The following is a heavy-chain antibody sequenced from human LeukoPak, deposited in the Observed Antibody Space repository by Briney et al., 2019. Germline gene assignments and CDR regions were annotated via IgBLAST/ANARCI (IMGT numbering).Heavy chain of an antibody. Sequence: SQTLSLTCTVSGGSISSGSYYWSWLRQPAGKGLEWIGRIYTSGSTDYHPSLKSRVTMSVDTSKNHFSLRLTSVTAADTAVYYCARGPPPDFDYWGQGTLVTVSS. J-gene: IGHJ4*02. CDR3: ARGPPPDFDY. CDR1: GGSISSGSYY. CDR2: IYTSGST. V-gene: IGHV4-61*02.